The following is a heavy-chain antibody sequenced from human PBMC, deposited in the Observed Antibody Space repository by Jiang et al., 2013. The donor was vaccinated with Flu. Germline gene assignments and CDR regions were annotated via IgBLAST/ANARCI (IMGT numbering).Heavy chain of an antibody. CDR1: GGSISSYY. CDR2: IYYSGST. D-gene: IGHD3-22*01. V-gene: IGHV4-59*08. J-gene: IGHJ4*02. CDR3: ARSDYDSSGYYYGFDY. Sequence: GLVKPSETLSLTCTVSGGSISSYYWSWIRQPPGKGLEWIGYIYYSGSTNYNPSLKSRVTISVDTSKNQFSLKLSSVTAADTAVYYCARSDYDSSGYYYGFDYWGQGTLVTVSS.